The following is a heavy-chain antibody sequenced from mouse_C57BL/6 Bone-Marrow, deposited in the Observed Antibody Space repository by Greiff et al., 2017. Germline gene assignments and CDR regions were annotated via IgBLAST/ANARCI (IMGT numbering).Heavy chain of an antibody. CDR2: IYPGNSDT. V-gene: IGHV1-5*01. J-gene: IGHJ3*01. D-gene: IGHD3-1*01. CDR3: ARLGFWGWFAY. Sequence: VQLQQSGTVLARPGASVKMSCKTSGYTFTSYWMHWVKQRPGQGLEWMGAIYPGNSDTSYNQKFKGKAKMTAVTSASTAYMQLSSLTNEDSAVYYGARLGFWGWFAYWGQGTLVTVSA. CDR1: GYTFTSYW.